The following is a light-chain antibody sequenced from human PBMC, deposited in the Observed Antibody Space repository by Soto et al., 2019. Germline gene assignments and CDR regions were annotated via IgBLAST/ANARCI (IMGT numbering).Light chain of an antibody. V-gene: IGLV1-44*01. Sequence: QSVLTQPPSASGTPGQRVTISCSGSSSNIGSNTVNWYQQLPGTAPKLLIYSHNQRPSGVPDRFSVSKSGTSASLAISGLXXXXXXXYXXATWDDSLDGYVFGTGTKLTVL. CDR2: SHN. J-gene: IGLJ1*01. CDR1: SSNIGSNT. CDR3: ATWDDSLDGYV.